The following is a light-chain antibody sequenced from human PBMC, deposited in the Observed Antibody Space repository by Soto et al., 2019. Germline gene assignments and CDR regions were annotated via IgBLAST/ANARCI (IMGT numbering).Light chain of an antibody. CDR3: QSYDNGLSAAV. CDR2: GSS. J-gene: IGLJ2*01. V-gene: IGLV1-40*01. Sequence: QSVLTQPPSVSGAPGQRVTISCTGSSSNIGAGHVVHWYQQFPGRAPNLLIYGSSNRPSGVPDRFSGSKSGTSASLAITGRQAEDEANDDCQSYDNGLSAAVFGGGTKLTVL. CDR1: SSNIGAGHV.